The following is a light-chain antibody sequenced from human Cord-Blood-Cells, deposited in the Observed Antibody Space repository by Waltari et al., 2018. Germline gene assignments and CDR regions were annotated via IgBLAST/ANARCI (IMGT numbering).Light chain of an antibody. CDR1: SGINVGTYR. J-gene: IGLJ3*02. CDR2: YKSDSDK. V-gene: IGLV5-45*02. Sequence: QAVLTQPSSLSASPGASASLTCTLRSGINVGTYRIYWYQQKPGIPPQYLLRYKSDSDKQQGYGVPSRFSGSKDASANAGILLISGLQSEDEADYYCMIWHSSAWVFGGGTKLTVL. CDR3: MIWHSSAWV.